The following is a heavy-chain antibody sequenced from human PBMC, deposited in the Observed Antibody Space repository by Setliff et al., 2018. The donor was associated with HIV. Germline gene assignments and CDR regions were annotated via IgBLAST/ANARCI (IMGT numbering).Heavy chain of an antibody. CDR1: GYSISSRYY. Sequence: LTCTVSGYSISSRYYWGWIRQPPGKGLEWIGSVYHTGSTYYNPSLKSRVTMSADTSKNQFSLKLSSVTAADTAVYYCASSPAWRSDFGLHTFDYWGQGTLVTISS. D-gene: IGHD2-2*01. J-gene: IGHJ4*02. CDR2: VYHTGST. V-gene: IGHV4-38-2*02. CDR3: ASSPAWRSDFGLHTFDY.